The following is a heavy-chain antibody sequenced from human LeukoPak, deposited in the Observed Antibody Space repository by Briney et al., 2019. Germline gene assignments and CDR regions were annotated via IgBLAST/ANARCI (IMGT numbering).Heavy chain of an antibody. CDR2: IKYDGSHK. CDR3: ASSHDSSGND. V-gene: IGHV3-7*01. D-gene: IGHD3-22*01. CDR1: GFSFSSYW. J-gene: IGHJ4*02. Sequence: GGSLRLSCVASGFSFSSYWMAWVRQAPGKGLEWVANIKYDGSHKYYVDSVKGRFTISRDNTKNSAYLQMNSLRVDDTAVYFCASSHDSSGNDWGQGTMVTVSS.